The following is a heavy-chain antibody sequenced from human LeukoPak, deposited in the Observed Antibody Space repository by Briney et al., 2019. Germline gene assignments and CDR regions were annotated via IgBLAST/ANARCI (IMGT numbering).Heavy chain of an antibody. CDR1: GFAVSGYE. V-gene: IGHV3-48*03. CDR2: ISTSGNVI. Sequence: GGSLRLSCAASGFAVSGYEMNWIRQAPGKGLEWVAYISTSGNVIYYADSVKGRFTISRYNARNSLYLQMNSLRAEDTAIYYCARDAAPGVANPVLLDYWGQGTLVTVSS. J-gene: IGHJ4*02. CDR3: ARDAAPGVANPVLLDY. D-gene: IGHD7-27*01.